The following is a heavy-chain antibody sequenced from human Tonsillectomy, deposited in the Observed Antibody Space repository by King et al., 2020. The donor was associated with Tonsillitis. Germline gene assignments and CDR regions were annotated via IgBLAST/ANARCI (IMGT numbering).Heavy chain of an antibody. J-gene: IGHJ3*01. CDR1: GFTFSSYA. CDR3: ANDTVATMPRDAFDF. CDR2: ISGSGGST. V-gene: IGHV3-23*04. Sequence: VQLVESGGGLVQPGGSLRLSCAASGFTFSSYAMSWVRQAPGKGLEWVSGISGSGGSTYSADSVKGRFTISRDNSKNTLYLQMNSLRAEDTAVYYCANDTVATMPRDAFDFWGQGTMVTVSS. D-gene: IGHD5-12*01.